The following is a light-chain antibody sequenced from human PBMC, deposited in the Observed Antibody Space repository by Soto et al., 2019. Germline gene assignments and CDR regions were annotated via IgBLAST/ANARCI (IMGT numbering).Light chain of an antibody. CDR3: ASWDDSLNGWV. V-gene: IGLV1-44*01. CDR1: DSNIGGNA. Sequence: QSVMTQSPSASGTPGQRVAISCSGADSNIGGNAVNWYHQRPGTAPKLLIHSNNQRPSGVPDRFSGSKSSTSASLVISGLQYGDEADYYCASWDDSLNGWVFGGGTQLTVL. J-gene: IGLJ7*01. CDR2: SNN.